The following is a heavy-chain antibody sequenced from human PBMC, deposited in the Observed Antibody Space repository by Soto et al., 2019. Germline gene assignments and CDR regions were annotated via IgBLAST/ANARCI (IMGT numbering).Heavy chain of an antibody. V-gene: IGHV3-30-3*01. D-gene: IGHD4-4*01. J-gene: IGHJ2*01. CDR3: ARPLWRDDYNWGYFDL. Sequence: QVQLVESGGGVVQPGRSLRLSCAASGFTFSSYAMYWVRQAPGKGLEWVAVISYDGSNKYYADSVKGRLTISRDNSKNTLYLQMNSLRAEDTAVYYCARPLWRDDYNWGYFDLWGRGTLVTVSS. CDR2: ISYDGSNK. CDR1: GFTFSSYA.